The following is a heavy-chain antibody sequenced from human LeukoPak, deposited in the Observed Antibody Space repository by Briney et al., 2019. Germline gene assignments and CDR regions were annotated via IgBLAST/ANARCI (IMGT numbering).Heavy chain of an antibody. Sequence: SETLSLTCTVSGGSISSYYWSWIRQPPGKGLEWLGYIYYSGSTNYNPSLKSRVTISVDTSKNQFSLKLSSVTAADTAVYYCARQQRGWHDAFDIWGQGTMVTVSS. CDR3: ARQQRGWHDAFDI. D-gene: IGHD5-12*01. V-gene: IGHV4-59*08. J-gene: IGHJ3*02. CDR1: GGSISSYY. CDR2: IYYSGST.